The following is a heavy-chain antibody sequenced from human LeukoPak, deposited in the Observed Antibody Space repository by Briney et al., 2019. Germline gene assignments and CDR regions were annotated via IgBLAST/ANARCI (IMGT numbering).Heavy chain of an antibody. J-gene: IGHJ3*02. D-gene: IGHD2-2*01. CDR2: IIPIIGTA. Sequence: ASVKVSCKASGGTFSSYGISWVRQAPGQGLEWMGGIIPIIGTANYAQKFQGRVTITTDESTSTAYMELSSLRSEDTAVYYCARPYCSSTSCHPVGAFDIWGQGTMVTVSS. V-gene: IGHV1-69*05. CDR1: GGTFSSYG. CDR3: ARPYCSSTSCHPVGAFDI.